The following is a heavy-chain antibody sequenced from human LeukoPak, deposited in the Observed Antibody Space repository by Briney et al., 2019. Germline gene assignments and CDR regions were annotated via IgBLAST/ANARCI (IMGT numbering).Heavy chain of an antibody. CDR2: IRQDGDLK. V-gene: IGHV3-7*01. CDR3: ASDSPYYGMDV. CDR1: GFTFSSYW. J-gene: IGHJ6*02. Sequence: PGGSLRLSCTGSGFTFSSYWMSWVRQAPGKGLEWVANIRQDGDLKHYVDSVRGRFTISRDNAKNTLYLQMSGLRVEDTAVYHCASDSPYYGMDVWGQGTTVTVSS.